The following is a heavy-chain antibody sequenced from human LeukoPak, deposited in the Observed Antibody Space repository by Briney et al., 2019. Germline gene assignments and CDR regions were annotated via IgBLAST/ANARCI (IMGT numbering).Heavy chain of an antibody. V-gene: IGHV5-10-1*01. CDR2: IDPSDSYT. J-gene: IGHJ4*02. D-gene: IGHD2-15*01. CDR3: ARHEPLVVVGYYFDY. Sequence: GESLQISCKGSGYSFTSYWISWVRQMPGKGLEWMGRIDPSDSYTNYSPSFQGHVTISADKSISTAYLQWSSLKASDTAMYYCARHEPLVVVGYYFDYWGQGTLVTVSS. CDR1: GYSFTSYW.